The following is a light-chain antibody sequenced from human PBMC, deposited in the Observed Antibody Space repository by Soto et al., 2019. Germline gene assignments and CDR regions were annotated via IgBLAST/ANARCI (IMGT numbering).Light chain of an antibody. CDR1: TGTVTSGHY. CDR2: STD. CDR3: LLYYGGAVV. V-gene: IGLV7-43*01. J-gene: IGLJ2*01. Sequence: QAVVTQEPSLTVSPGGTVTLTRASSTGTVTSGHYPNWLQQKPGQAPRALIYSTDTRHSWTPARFSGSLLGGKAALTLSGVQPEDEADYYCLLYYGGAVVFGGGTKLTVL.